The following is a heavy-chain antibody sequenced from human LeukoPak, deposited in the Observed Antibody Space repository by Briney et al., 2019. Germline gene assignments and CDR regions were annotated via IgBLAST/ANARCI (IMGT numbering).Heavy chain of an antibody. V-gene: IGHV3-74*01. Sequence: GGSLRLSCAASGFTLTTYWMHWVRQAPGKGLVWVSRIKSDGSSTSYADSVKGRFTVSRDSAKNTLYLQMNRLRAEDTAVYSCARKGGPLDWLDVWGQGTTVTVSS. J-gene: IGHJ6*02. CDR1: GFTLTTYW. CDR3: ARKGGPLDWLDV. D-gene: IGHD3-9*01. CDR2: IKSDGSST.